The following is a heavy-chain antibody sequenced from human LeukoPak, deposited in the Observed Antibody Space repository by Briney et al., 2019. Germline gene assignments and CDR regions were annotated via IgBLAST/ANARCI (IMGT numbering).Heavy chain of an antibody. CDR2: IKQDGSEK. V-gene: IGHV3-7*01. CDR3: ARDILWEVRSCSRTGGQRYMVV. D-gene: IGHD2-2*01. CDR1: GLLNSRL. Sequence: GGSVSLLYVVCGLLNSRLYELGARQAPGKGLEWVANIKQDGSEKYYVDSVKGRFTISRDNAKNSLYLQMNSLRAQDTAVYYCARDILWEVRSCSRTGGQRYMVVRLGAATVTVSS. J-gene: IGHJ6*03.